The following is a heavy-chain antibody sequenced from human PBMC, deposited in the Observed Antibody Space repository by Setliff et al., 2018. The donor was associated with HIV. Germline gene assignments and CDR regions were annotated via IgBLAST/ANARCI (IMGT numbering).Heavy chain of an antibody. D-gene: IGHD2-15*01. J-gene: IGHJ4*02. V-gene: IGHV4-31*03. Sequence: SETLSLTCTVSGGSVSSGDYYWSWIRQHPGKGLEWIGYIFYSGSTYYNPSLKSRVTISVDTSKNQFSLRLSSVTAADTALYYCAIYLLRFHPGYTGVAAGYYFDYWGQGTLVTVSS. CDR3: AIYLLRFHPGYTGVAAGYYFDY. CDR1: GGSVSSGDYY. CDR2: IFYSGST.